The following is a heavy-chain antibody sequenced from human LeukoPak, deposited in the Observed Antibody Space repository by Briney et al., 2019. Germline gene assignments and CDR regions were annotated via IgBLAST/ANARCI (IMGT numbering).Heavy chain of an antibody. Sequence: ASVKVSCKASGYTFTSYYMHWVRQAPGQGLEWMGIINPSGGSTSYAQKFQGRVTMTRDTSTSTAYMELSSLRSEDTAVYYCASEAYCGGDCYPAEDAFDIWGQGTMVTVSS. D-gene: IGHD2-21*01. CDR1: GYTFTSYY. V-gene: IGHV1-46*01. CDR2: INPSGGST. J-gene: IGHJ3*02. CDR3: ASEAYCGGDCYPAEDAFDI.